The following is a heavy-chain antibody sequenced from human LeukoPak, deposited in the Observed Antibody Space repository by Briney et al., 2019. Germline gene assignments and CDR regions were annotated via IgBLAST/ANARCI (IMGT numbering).Heavy chain of an antibody. CDR3: AKSGSSSKNKEYFQH. Sequence: GGSLRLSCAASGFTFSSYAMHWVRQAPGKGLEWVTFIRYDGSDKYYADSVKGRFTISRDNSKNTLYLQMNSLRAEDTAVYYCAKSGSSSKNKEYFQHWGQGTLVTVSS. CDR1: GFTFSSYA. J-gene: IGHJ1*01. D-gene: IGHD6-13*01. CDR2: IRYDGSDK. V-gene: IGHV3-30*02.